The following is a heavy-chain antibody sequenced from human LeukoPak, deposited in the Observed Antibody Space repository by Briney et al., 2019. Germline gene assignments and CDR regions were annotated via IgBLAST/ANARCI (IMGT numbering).Heavy chain of an antibody. D-gene: IGHD3-3*01. V-gene: IGHV3-64*01. CDR3: ARSTYDFWSGYAGYYYYMDV. Sequence: GRSLRLSCAASGFTFTSYAMHWVRQAPGEGLEYVSAISSNGSSTNYANSVKGRFTIFRDNSKNTLYLQMGSLRAEDMAVYYCARSTYDFWSGYAGYYYYMDVWGKGTTVTVSS. CDR2: ISSNGSST. J-gene: IGHJ6*03. CDR1: GFTFTSYA.